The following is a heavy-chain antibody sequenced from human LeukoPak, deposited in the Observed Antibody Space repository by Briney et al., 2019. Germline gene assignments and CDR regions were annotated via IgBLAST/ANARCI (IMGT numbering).Heavy chain of an antibody. Sequence: GGSLRLSCAASGFTFRSNSMSSVRHAPGKGLEWVSAITVTGENTYYAHSVKGRFTISRDNSNNTLYLQMNSLRAEDTAVYYCAKIGGYFDFWGQGTRVAVSS. J-gene: IGHJ4*02. D-gene: IGHD3-10*01. CDR3: AKIGGYFDF. CDR2: ITVTGENT. CDR1: GFTFRSNS. V-gene: IGHV3-23*01.